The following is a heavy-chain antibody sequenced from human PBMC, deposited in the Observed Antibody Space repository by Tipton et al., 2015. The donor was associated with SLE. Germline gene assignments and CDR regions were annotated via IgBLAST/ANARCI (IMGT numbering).Heavy chain of an antibody. J-gene: IGHJ2*01. V-gene: IGHV4-4*07. CDR3: ARGYSSSWYREFFDI. CDR1: GGSISSYY. D-gene: IGHD6-13*01. Sequence: LRLSCTVSGGSISSYYWSWIRQPAGGGLGWIGRIYNSGSTNYNPSLMSQVTMSVDTSKNQFSLRLRSATAADTAFYYCARGYSSSWYREFFDIWGRGTLVTVSS. CDR2: IYNSGST.